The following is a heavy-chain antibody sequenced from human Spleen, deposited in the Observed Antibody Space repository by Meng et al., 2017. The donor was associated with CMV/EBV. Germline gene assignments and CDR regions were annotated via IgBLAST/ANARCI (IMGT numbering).Heavy chain of an antibody. CDR3: ARDSFCSSTSCFNNYYYYGMDV. V-gene: IGHV3-23*03. Sequence: GGSLRLSCAASDFTFGKYAMTWVRQAPGKGLEWVSLIYSGGSATYSADSVKGRFTISRDNSKNMLYLQMTSLRAEDTAVYYCARDSFCSSTSCFNNYYYYGMDVWGQGTTVTVSS. J-gene: IGHJ6*02. CDR1: DFTFGKYA. D-gene: IGHD2-2*01. CDR2: IYSGGSAT.